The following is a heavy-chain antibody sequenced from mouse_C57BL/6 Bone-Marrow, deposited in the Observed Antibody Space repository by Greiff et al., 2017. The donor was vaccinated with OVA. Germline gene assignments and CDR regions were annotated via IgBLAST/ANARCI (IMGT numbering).Heavy chain of an antibody. V-gene: IGHV5-4*01. Sequence: EVMLVESGGGLVKPGGSLKLSCAASGFTFSSYAMSWVRQTPEKRLEWVATISDGGSYTYYPDNVKGRFTISRDNAKNNLYLQMSHLKSEDTAMYYCAREGGYYGSSSYYYAMDYWGQGTSVTVSS. CDR3: AREGGYYGSSSYYYAMDY. J-gene: IGHJ4*01. D-gene: IGHD1-1*01. CDR2: ISDGGSYT. CDR1: GFTFSSYA.